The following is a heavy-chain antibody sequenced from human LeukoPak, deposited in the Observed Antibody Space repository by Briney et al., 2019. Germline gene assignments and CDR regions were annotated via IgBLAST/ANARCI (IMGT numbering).Heavy chain of an antibody. CDR2: INPSGGST. D-gene: IGHD3-10*02. CDR1: GYNFISYY. V-gene: IGHV1-46*01. CDR3: AREDVGVVDAVRYYYYGMDV. Sequence: ASVKVSCKASGYNFISYYMHWVRQAPGQGLEWMGIINPSGGSTSYAQKFPDRVTMTRDTSTSTVYMELSSLKSEDTAVYYCAREDVGVVDAVRYYYYGMDVWGQGTTVTVSS. J-gene: IGHJ6*02.